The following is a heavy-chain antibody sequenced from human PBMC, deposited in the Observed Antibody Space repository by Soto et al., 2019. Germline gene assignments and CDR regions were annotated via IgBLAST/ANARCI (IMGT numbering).Heavy chain of an antibody. D-gene: IGHD6-13*01. CDR3: AREGRGSSSSWYGGLPRSRLVDYYMDV. Sequence: PSETLSLTCTVSGGSISSYYWSWIRQPPGKGLEWIGYIYHSGSTNYNPSLQSRVTISVDTSKNQFSLKLSSVTAADTAVYYCAREGRGSSSSWYGGLPRSRLVDYYMDVWGKGTTVTVSS. V-gene: IGHV4-59*01. J-gene: IGHJ6*03. CDR2: IYHSGST. CDR1: GGSISSYY.